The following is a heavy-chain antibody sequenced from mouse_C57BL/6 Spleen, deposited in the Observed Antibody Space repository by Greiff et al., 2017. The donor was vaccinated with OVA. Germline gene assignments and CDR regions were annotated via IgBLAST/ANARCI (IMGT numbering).Heavy chain of an antibody. CDR3: TRRWLLRYYYAMDY. V-gene: IGHV6-6*01. Sequence: EVKVEESGGGLVQPGGSMKLSCAASGFTFSDAWMDWVRQCPEKGLEWVAEIRNKANNHATYYAESVKGRFTISRDDSKSSVYLQMDSLRAEDTGIYYCTRRWLLRYYYAMDYWGQGTSVTVSS. D-gene: IGHD2-3*01. CDR1: GFTFSDAW. CDR2: IRNKANNHAT. J-gene: IGHJ4*01.